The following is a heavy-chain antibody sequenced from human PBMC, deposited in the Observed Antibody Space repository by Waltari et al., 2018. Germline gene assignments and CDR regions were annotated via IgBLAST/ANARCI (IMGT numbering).Heavy chain of an antibody. Sequence: EVQLVESGGGLVQPGGSLRLSCAASVFTLSRYWMGWVRQAPGKGPEWVANIMTDGSEEYYVDSVRGRFTISRDNAKNSLYLQMNSLRPEDTAVYYCARDQWFAFDIWGHGTMVTVSS. J-gene: IGHJ3*02. D-gene: IGHD3-22*01. V-gene: IGHV3-7*01. CDR3: ARDQWFAFDI. CDR1: VFTLSRYW. CDR2: IMTDGSEE.